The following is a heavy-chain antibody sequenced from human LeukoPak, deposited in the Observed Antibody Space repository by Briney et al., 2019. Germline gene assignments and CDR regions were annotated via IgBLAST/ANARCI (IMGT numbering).Heavy chain of an antibody. D-gene: IGHD2-2*01. CDR1: GFIFSHYG. J-gene: IGHJ2*01. CDR2: IWPDGNKK. CDR3: VVVVVPAAVWQFDL. V-gene: IGHV3-33*01. Sequence: GGPLRLSCATSGFIFSHYGFHWVRQAPGKGLEWVAVIWPDGNKKYYADSVKGRFTVSKDNSENTVYLQMNSLRAEGTAMYYCVVVVVPAAVWQFDLWGRGTQVTVSS.